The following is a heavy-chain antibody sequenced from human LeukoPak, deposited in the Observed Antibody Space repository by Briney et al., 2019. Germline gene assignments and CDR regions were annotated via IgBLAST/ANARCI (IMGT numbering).Heavy chain of an antibody. D-gene: IGHD3-22*01. CDR2: INTDGSST. Sequence: GGSLRLSCAASGTTFSSYWMDWVRQPPGKGLVWVSGINTDGSSTSYADSVKGRLTISRDNAKNTLYLHMNSLRAEDTAVYYCARRGNYYDSSGYDWFDPWGQGTLVTVSS. CDR3: ARRGNYYDSSGYDWFDP. CDR1: GTTFSSYW. J-gene: IGHJ5*02. V-gene: IGHV3-74*01.